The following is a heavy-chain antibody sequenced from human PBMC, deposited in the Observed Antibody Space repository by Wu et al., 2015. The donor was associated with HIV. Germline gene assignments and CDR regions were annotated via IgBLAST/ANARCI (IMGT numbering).Heavy chain of an antibody. Sequence: QVQLVQSGAEVKKPGASVKVSCKASGYRFTSHGISWVRQAPGQGLEWMGWISTYNGNRNYVQKFQGRVTMTTDTSTNTAYMELRSLRSDDTAIYYCARVGCSSIGCWYYFDYWGQGTLVTASS. CDR2: ISTYNGNR. D-gene: IGHD2-2*01. J-gene: IGHJ4*02. CDR1: GYRFTSHG. CDR3: ARVGCSSIGCWYYFDY. V-gene: IGHV1-18*01.